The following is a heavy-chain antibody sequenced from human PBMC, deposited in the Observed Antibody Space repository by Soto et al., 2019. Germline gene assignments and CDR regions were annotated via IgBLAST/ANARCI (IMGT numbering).Heavy chain of an antibody. V-gene: IGHV4-38-2*02. CDR1: GYPITNGYF. D-gene: IGHD2-8*01. CDR2: IYHDGTT. J-gene: IGHJ3*02. CDR3: VRDTSVSLQWGFDI. Sequence: PSETLSLTCAVSGYPITNGYFGGWIRKPPGKGLEWIGSIYHDGTTNYNPSLKSRVIISVDTPKNQFSLELRSLTAADTAVYSCVRDTSVSLQWGFDIWGQGTMVTVSS.